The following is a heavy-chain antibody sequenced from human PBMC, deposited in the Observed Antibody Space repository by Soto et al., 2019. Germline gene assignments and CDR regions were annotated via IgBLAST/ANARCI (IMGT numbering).Heavy chain of an antibody. CDR1: GFTFSDYW. V-gene: IGHV3-7*01. J-gene: IGHJ4*02. CDR2: IKLGGSEE. Sequence: EVQLVESGGGLVQPGGSLRLSCATSGFTFSDYWMSWVRQAPGKGLEWLVNIKLGGSEEYYLDSVKGRFTISRDNARNSLSLQMNSLRVEDTAIYYCARLPRGEWRSHLACWGQGTLVTVSS. CDR3: ARLPRGEWRSHLAC. D-gene: IGHD3-16*01.